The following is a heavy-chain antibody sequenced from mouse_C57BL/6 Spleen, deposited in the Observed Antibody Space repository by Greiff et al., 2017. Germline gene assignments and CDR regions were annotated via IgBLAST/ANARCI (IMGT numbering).Heavy chain of an antibody. CDR2: LYPRDGST. CDR3: ARAWLRRGYFDY. V-gene: IGHV1-78*01. D-gene: IGHD2-2*01. J-gene: IGHJ2*01. Sequence: QVQLQQSDAALVKPGASVKISCTVSGYTFTDHTLHWMKQRPVPGLEWIGYLYPRDGSTKYNEKFKSKATLTADQSSSTAHMQLNSLTSEDSEAYFCARAWLRRGYFDYWGQGTTLTVSS. CDR1: GYTFTDHT.